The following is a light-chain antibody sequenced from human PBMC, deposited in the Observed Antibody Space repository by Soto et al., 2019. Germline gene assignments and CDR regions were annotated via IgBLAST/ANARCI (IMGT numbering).Light chain of an antibody. CDR2: DAS. J-gene: IGKJ1*01. Sequence: EIVMTQSPATLSVSPGERATLSCRASQSVSSNLAWYQQKPGQAPRLLIYDASTRATGIPARFSGSGSGTEFTLTISSLQSEDFAVYYGQQYNNWPETFGQGTKVEIK. CDR3: QQYNNWPET. CDR1: QSVSSN. V-gene: IGKV3-15*01.